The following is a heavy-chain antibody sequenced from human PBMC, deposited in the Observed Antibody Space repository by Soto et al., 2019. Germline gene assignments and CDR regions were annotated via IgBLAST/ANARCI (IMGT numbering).Heavy chain of an antibody. CDR2: IYYSGST. CDR3: ARGLYPLYYDFWSGYYNYFDY. J-gene: IGHJ4*02. Sequence: SETLSLTCTVSGGSVSSGSYYWSWIRQPPGEGLEWIGYIYYSGSTNYNPSLKSRVTISVDTSKNQFSLKLSSVTAADTAVYYCARGLYPLYYDFWSGYYNYFDYWGQGTLVTAPQ. CDR1: GGSVSSGSYY. V-gene: IGHV4-61*01. D-gene: IGHD3-3*01.